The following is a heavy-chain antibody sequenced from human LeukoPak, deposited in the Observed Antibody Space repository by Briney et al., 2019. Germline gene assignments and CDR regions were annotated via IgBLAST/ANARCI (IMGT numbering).Heavy chain of an antibody. D-gene: IGHD4-17*01. CDR1: GGSFSGYY. V-gene: IGHV4-34*01. J-gene: IGHJ5*02. CDR2: INHIGST. CDR3: ARAPPTVTTLYNWFDP. Sequence: SETLSLTCAVYGGSFSGYYWSWIRQPPGKGLEWIGEINHIGSTNYNPSLKSRVTISVDTSKNQFSLKLSSVTAADTAVYYCARAPPTVTTLYNWFDPWGQGTLVTVSS.